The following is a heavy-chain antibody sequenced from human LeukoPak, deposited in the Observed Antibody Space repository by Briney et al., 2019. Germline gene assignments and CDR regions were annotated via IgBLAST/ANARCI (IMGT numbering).Heavy chain of an antibody. V-gene: IGHV3-30*03. J-gene: IGHJ4*02. Sequence: LAGGSLRLSCAASGFTFSSYGMHWVRQAPGKGLEWVAVISYDGSNKYYADSVKGRFTISRDNSKNTLYLQMNSLRAEDTAVYYAVRHFDYWGQGTLVTVSS. CDR1: GFTFSSYG. D-gene: IGHD6-6*01. CDR3: VRHFDY. CDR2: ISYDGSNK.